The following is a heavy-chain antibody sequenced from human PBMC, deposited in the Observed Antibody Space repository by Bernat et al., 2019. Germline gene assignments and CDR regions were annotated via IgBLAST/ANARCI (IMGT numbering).Heavy chain of an antibody. Sequence: QVQLQESGPGLVKPSETLSLTCTVSGGSISSYYWSWIRQPPGKGLEWIGYIYYSGSTNYNPSLKSRVTISVDTSKNQFSLKLSSVTAADTAVYYCASALSVAGPYYFDYWGQGTLVTVSS. D-gene: IGHD6-19*01. J-gene: IGHJ4*02. CDR3: ASALSVAGPYYFDY. V-gene: IGHV4-59*01. CDR1: GGSISSYY. CDR2: IYYSGST.